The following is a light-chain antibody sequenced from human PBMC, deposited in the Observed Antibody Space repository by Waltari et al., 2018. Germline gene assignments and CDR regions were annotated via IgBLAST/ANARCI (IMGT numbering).Light chain of an antibody. J-gene: IGKJ4*01. Sequence: EIVLTQSPATLSLSPGERATLSCRASPRVSSYLAWYQPQPGQAPRLLIYDASNRATGIPARFSGSGSGTDFTLTISSLEPEDFAVYYCQKRSNWPRVLTFGGGTKVEIK. CDR2: DAS. CDR1: PRVSSY. V-gene: IGKV3-11*01. CDR3: QKRSNWPRVLT.